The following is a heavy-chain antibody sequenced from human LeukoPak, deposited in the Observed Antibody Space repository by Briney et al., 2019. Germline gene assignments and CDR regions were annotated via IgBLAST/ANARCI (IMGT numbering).Heavy chain of an antibody. V-gene: IGHV1-3*01. Sequence: ASVKVSCKASGYTFTSYAMHWVRQAPGQRLEWMGWINAGNGNTKYSQKFQGRVTMTRDTSISTAYMELSRPRSDDTAVYYCARARENNWFDPWGQGTLVTVSS. J-gene: IGHJ5*02. CDR2: INAGNGNT. CDR1: GYTFTSYA. CDR3: ARARENNWFDP.